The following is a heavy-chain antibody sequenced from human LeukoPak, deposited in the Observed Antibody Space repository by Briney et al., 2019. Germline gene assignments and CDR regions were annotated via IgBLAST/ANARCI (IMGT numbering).Heavy chain of an antibody. V-gene: IGHV3-21*01. CDR1: GFTFSTYS. Sequence: GGSLRLSCAASGFTFSTYSMNWVRQAPGKGLEWVSSISSSSSYIYYADSVKGRFTIFRDNAKNSLYLQMNSLRAEDTAVYYCARFALKTPPTDWGQGTLVTVSS. J-gene: IGHJ4*02. CDR3: ARFALKTPPTD. CDR2: ISSSSSYI.